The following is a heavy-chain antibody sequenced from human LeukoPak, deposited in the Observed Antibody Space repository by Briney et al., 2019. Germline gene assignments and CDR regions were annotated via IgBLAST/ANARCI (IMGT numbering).Heavy chain of an antibody. J-gene: IGHJ4*02. V-gene: IGHV3-30*04. D-gene: IGHD3-3*01. Sequence: GGSLRLSCAASGFTFSSYAMHWVCQAPGKGLEWVAVISYDGSNEYYADSVKGRFTISRDNSKNTLYLQMNSLRAEDTAVYYCARAPQLRFLEWLLMDYWGQGTLVTVSS. CDR3: ARAPQLRFLEWLLMDY. CDR1: GFTFSSYA. CDR2: ISYDGSNE.